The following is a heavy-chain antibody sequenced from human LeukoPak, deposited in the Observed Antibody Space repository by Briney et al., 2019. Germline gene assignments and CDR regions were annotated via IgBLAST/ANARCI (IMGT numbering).Heavy chain of an antibody. V-gene: IGHV1-69*05. CDR2: IIPIFGTA. J-gene: IGHJ5*02. D-gene: IGHD3-3*01. CDR1: GGTFSSYA. CDR3: ARGTGITIFGVVTGNWFDP. Sequence: SVKVSCKASGGTFSSYAISWVRQAPGQGLEWMGGIIPIFGTANYAQKFQGRVTITTDESTSTAYMGLSSLRSEDTAVYYCARGTGITIFGVVTGNWFDPWGQGTLVTVSS.